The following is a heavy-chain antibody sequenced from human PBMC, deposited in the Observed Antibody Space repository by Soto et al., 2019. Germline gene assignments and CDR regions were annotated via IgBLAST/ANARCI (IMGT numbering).Heavy chain of an antibody. Sequence: QLQLQESGPGLVKPSETLSLTCTVSGGSISSSSYYWGWIRQPPGKGLEWIGSIYYSGSTYYNPSPKIRVTISVDTSKNQFSLKLSSVTAADTAVYYCARRGYCSSTSCYLRAFDIWGQGTMVTVSS. CDR3: ARRGYCSSTSCYLRAFDI. V-gene: IGHV4-39*01. J-gene: IGHJ3*02. CDR1: GGSISSSSYY. CDR2: IYYSGST. D-gene: IGHD2-2*01.